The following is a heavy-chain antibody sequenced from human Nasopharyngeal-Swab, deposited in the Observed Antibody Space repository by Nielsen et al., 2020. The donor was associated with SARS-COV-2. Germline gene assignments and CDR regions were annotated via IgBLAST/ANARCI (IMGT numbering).Heavy chain of an antibody. CDR2: IYYSGST. CDR3: GRGARVHLVRTGWFDP. J-gene: IGHJ5*02. V-gene: IGHV4-39*01. D-gene: IGHD6-6*01. Sequence: SETLSLTCTVSGGSISSSSYYWGWIRQPPGPGLEWIGSIYYSGSTYYNPSLKSRVTISVDTSKNQFSLKLSSVTAADTAVYYCGRGARVHLVRTGWFDPWGQGTLVTVSS. CDR1: GGSISSSSYY.